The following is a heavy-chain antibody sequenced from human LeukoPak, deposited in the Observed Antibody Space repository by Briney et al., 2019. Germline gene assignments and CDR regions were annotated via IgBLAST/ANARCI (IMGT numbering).Heavy chain of an antibody. Sequence: SQTLSLTCTVSGGSISSGSYYWSWIRQPPGKGLEWIGYIYCSGSTNYNPSLKSRVTISVDTSKNQFSLKLSSVTAADTAVYYCARDPDYYDSSGYINWFDPWGQGTLVTVSS. D-gene: IGHD3-22*01. CDR3: ARDPDYYDSSGYINWFDP. J-gene: IGHJ5*02. V-gene: IGHV4-61*01. CDR1: GGSISSGSYY. CDR2: IYCSGST.